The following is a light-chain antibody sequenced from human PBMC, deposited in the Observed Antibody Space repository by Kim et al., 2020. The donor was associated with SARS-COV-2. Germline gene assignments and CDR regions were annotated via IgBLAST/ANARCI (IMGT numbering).Light chain of an antibody. Sequence: SYELTQPLSVSVALGQTVRITCGGNNLGSKNVLWYQQKPGQAPVLVIYRVSNRPSGIPERFSGSNSGNTATLTISRAQAGDEADYYCQGWDSSTEWVFGGGTQLTVL. J-gene: IGLJ3*02. CDR2: RVS. CDR1: NLGSKN. CDR3: QGWDSSTEWV. V-gene: IGLV3-9*01.